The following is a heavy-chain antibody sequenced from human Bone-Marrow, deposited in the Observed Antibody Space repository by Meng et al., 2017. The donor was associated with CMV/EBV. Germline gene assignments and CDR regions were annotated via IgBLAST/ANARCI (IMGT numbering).Heavy chain of an antibody. CDR3: AAAASQQLVDPHTHYHYYYGMDV. Sequence: SVKVSCKASGGTFSSYAISWVRQAPGQGLEWMGGIIPILGIANYAQKFQERVTITRDMSTSTAYMELSSLRSEDTAVYYCAAAASQQLVDPHTHYHYYYGMDVWGQGTTVTVSS. CDR2: IIPILGIA. V-gene: IGHV1-69*10. D-gene: IGHD6-6*01. CDR1: GGTFSSYA. J-gene: IGHJ6*02.